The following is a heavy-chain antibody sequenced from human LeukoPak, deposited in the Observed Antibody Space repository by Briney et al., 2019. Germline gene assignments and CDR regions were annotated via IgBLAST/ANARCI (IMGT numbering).Heavy chain of an antibody. J-gene: IGHJ5*02. Sequence: GGSLRLSCAASGFTFDDYAMHWVRQAPGKGLEWVSGISWNSGSTGYADSVKGRFTISRDNAKNSLYLQMNSLRAEDTALYHCARNYYGSGSHFWFDPWGQGTLVTVSS. CDR3: ARNYYGSGSHFWFDP. V-gene: IGHV3-20*01. CDR2: ISWNSGST. CDR1: GFTFDDYA. D-gene: IGHD3-10*01.